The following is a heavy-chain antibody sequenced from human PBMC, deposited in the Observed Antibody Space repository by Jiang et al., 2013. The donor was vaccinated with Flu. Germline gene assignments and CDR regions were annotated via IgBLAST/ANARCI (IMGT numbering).Heavy chain of an antibody. CDR1: GGSFSTYS. J-gene: IGHJ5*02. CDR2: VYYSGNT. CDR3: ARLLSGSYNWFAP. Sequence: LLKPSETLSLTCTVSGGSFSTYSWSWIRQPPGKGLEWIGYVYYSGNTHYNPSLKSRVTISVDTSKKQFSLKMSSVTSADTAIYYCARLLSGSYNWFAPWGPGTLVTVSS. V-gene: IGHV4-59*01. D-gene: IGHD2/OR15-2a*01.